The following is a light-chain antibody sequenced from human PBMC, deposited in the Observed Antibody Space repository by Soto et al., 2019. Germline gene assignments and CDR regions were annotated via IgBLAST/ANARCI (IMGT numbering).Light chain of an antibody. J-gene: IGKJ1*01. Sequence: IVLTQSPGTLSLSPGERATLSCRASQTISSSSLAWYQQRPGQAPRLLIYVASSRATGIPDRFSGSESGTDFTLTIRRLEPEDVAVNYCQHYDSSLWTFGQGAKVDI. CDR1: QTISSSS. CDR2: VAS. V-gene: IGKV3-20*01. CDR3: QHYDSSLWT.